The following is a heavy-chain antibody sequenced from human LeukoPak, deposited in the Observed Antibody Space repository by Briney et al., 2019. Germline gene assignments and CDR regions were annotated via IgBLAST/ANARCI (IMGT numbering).Heavy chain of an antibody. Sequence: ETLSLTCTVSGGSISSGSYYWSWVRQAPGKGLEWVSAISGSGGSTYYADSVKGRFTIARDNSKNTLYLQMNSLRAEDTAVYYCAKDLSKGQQLVQEFDPWGQGTLVTVSS. CDR1: GGSISSGSYY. CDR3: AKDLSKGQQLVQEFDP. J-gene: IGHJ5*02. V-gene: IGHV3-23*01. CDR2: ISGSGGST. D-gene: IGHD6-13*01.